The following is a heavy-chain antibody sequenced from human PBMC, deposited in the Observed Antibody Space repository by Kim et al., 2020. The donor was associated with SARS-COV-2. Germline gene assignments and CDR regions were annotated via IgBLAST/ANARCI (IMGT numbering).Heavy chain of an antibody. CDR3: ARGRRVHILTGPRYFDL. J-gene: IGHJ2*01. CDR1: GGSFSGYY. V-gene: IGHV4-34*01. D-gene: IGHD3-9*01. Sequence: SETLSLTCAVYGGSFSGYYWSWIRQPPGKGLEWIGEINHSGSTNYNPSLKSRVTISVDTSKNQFSLKLSSVTAADTAVYYCARGRRVHILTGPRYFDLWGRGTQVTVSS. CDR2: INHSGST.